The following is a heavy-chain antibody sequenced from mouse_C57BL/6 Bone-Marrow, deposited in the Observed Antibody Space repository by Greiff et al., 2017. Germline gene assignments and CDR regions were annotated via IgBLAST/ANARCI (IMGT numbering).Heavy chain of an antibody. CDR2: IYPGDGDT. D-gene: IGHD2-5*01. V-gene: IGHV1-80*01. Sequence: QVQLQQSGAELVKPGASVKISCKASGYAFSSSWMNWVKQRPGKGLEWIGQIYPGDGDTNYNGKFKGKATLTADKSSSTAYMQLRSLTSEDSAVYFCARSLYFSNLAWFAYWGQGTLVTVSA. CDR1: GYAFSSSW. CDR3: ARSLYFSNLAWFAY. J-gene: IGHJ3*01.